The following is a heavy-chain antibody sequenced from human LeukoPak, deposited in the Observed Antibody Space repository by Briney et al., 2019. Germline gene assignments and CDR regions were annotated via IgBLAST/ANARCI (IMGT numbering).Heavy chain of an antibody. J-gene: IGHJ4*02. CDR1: GFSLSSYS. Sequence: GGSLRLSCAASGFSLSSYSMNWVRQAPGKGLEWVSYISGSSSTIYYADSVKGRFTISRDNAKNSLYLQMNSLRAEDTAVYYCARDLEGSGSYSYWGQGTLVTVSS. CDR2: ISGSSSTI. D-gene: IGHD3-10*01. V-gene: IGHV3-48*01. CDR3: ARDLEGSGSYSY.